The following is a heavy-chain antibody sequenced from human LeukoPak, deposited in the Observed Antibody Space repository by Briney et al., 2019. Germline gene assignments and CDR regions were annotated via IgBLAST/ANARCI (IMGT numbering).Heavy chain of an antibody. V-gene: IGHV1-18*01. Sequence: ASVKVSCKASGYTFTSYGISWVRQAPGQGLEWMGWISSYNGDTNYAQKFQGRVTLTTDTSTSTVHMELRSLRSDDTAVYYCAREGSSGYYPCFWGQGTLVTVSS. J-gene: IGHJ4*02. CDR2: ISSYNGDT. CDR1: GYTFTSYG. D-gene: IGHD3-22*01. CDR3: AREGSSGYYPCF.